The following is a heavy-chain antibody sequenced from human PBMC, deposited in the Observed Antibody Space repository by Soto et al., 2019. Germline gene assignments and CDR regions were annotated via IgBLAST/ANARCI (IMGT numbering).Heavy chain of an antibody. CDR1: GYSISSGYY. D-gene: IGHD3-3*01. CDR2: IYHSGST. Sequence: SETLSLTCAVSGYSISSGYYWGWIRQPPGKGLEWIGSIYHSGSTYYNPSLKSRVTISVDTSKNQFSLKLSSVTAADTAVYYCENSGGVYYDCWGGYYESAFDYWGQGTLVTVSS. V-gene: IGHV4-38-2*01. J-gene: IGHJ4*02. CDR3: ENSGGVYYDCWGGYYESAFDY.